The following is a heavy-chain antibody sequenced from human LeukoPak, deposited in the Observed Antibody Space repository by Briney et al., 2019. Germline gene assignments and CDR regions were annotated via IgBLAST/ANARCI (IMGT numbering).Heavy chain of an antibody. CDR2: IYHSGST. J-gene: IGHJ3*02. CDR3: ARTSIAARRANAFDI. V-gene: IGHV4-30-2*01. Sequence: SQTLSLTCAVSGGSISSGGYSWSWIRQPPGKGLEWIGYIYHSGSTYYNPSLKSRVTISVDRSKNQFSLKLSSVTAADTAVYYCARTSIAARRANAFDIWGQGTMVTVSS. CDR1: GGSISSGGYS. D-gene: IGHD6-6*01.